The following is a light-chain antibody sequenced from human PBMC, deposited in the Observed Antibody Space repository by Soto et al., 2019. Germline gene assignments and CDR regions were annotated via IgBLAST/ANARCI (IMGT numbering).Light chain of an antibody. V-gene: IGLV1-44*01. J-gene: IGLJ3*02. Sequence: QSVLPKPPSASGTPGQRVTISCSGSASNIGSNTVSWLQHLPRTAPRYLIYSNTQRPSGVPDRFSASKSGTTASLAISGLQSEDEADYFCAAWDDILNGPVFGGGTKLTV. CDR1: ASNIGSNT. CDR2: SNT. CDR3: AAWDDILNGPV.